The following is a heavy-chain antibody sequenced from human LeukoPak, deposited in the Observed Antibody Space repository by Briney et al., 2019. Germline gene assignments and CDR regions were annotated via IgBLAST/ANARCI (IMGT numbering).Heavy chain of an antibody. J-gene: IGHJ5*02. V-gene: IGHV3-21*01. CDR2: ISSSSSYI. Sequence: GGSLRLSCAVSGFTFSDYWMSWVRQAPGKGLEWVSSISSSSSYIYYADSVKGRFTISRDNAKNSLYLQMNSLRAEDTAVYYCARAKTSSSWYSFSDPFDPWGQGTLVTVSS. D-gene: IGHD6-13*01. CDR3: ARAKTSSSWYSFSDPFDP. CDR1: GFTFSDYW.